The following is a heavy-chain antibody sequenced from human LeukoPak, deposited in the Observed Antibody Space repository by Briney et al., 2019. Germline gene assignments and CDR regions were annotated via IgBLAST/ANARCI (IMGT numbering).Heavy chain of an antibody. CDR2: ISGGGYST. D-gene: IGHD4-17*01. CDR3: TGHSSANGDYYFDS. Sequence: GGSLRLSCAASGFTFSSYVMSWVRQAPGKGLEWVSAISGGGYSTYYADSVKGRFTISKDNTKNTLYLQMNSLKTEDTAVYYCTGHSSANGDYYFDSWGQGTPVTVSS. V-gene: IGHV3-23*01. J-gene: IGHJ4*02. CDR1: GFTFSSYV.